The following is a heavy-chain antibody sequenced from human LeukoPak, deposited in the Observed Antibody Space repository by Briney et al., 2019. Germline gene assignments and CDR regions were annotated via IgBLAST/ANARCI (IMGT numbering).Heavy chain of an antibody. V-gene: IGHV1-69*10. CDR2: IIPILGIA. J-gene: IGHJ4*02. CDR3: ARWDDSTAYDY. Sequence: SVKVSRKASGGTFSSYTISWVRQAPGQGLEWMGGIIPILGIANYAQKFQGRVTITADKSTSTAYMELSSLRSEDTAVYYCARWDDSTAYDYWGQGTLVTVSS. CDR1: GGTFSSYT. D-gene: IGHD3-22*01.